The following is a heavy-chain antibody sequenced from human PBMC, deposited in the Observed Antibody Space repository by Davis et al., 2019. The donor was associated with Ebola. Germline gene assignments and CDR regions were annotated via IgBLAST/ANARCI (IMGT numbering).Heavy chain of an antibody. D-gene: IGHD3-3*01. V-gene: IGHV3-30-3*01. CDR2: ISYDGSNK. J-gene: IGHJ5*02. Sequence: GGSLRLSCAASGFTFSSYAMHWVRQAPGKGLEWVAVISYDGSNKYYADSVKGRFTISRDNAKNSLYLQMNSLRAEDTAVYYWAADYDFWSGYYPGRVYPWGQGTLVTVSS. CDR1: GFTFSSYA. CDR3: AADYDFWSGYYPGRVYP.